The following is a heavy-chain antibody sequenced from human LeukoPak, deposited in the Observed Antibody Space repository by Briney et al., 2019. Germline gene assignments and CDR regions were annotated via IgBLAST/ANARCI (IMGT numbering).Heavy chain of an antibody. CDR2: ISSSSDTI. Sequence: PGGSLRLSCAASGFTFSSYTMNWVRQAPGKGLEWVSHISSSSDTIYYADSVKGRFTISRDNAKNSLYLQVNSLRDEDTAVYFCARVPGWTVDYWGQGTLVTVSS. J-gene: IGHJ4*02. V-gene: IGHV3-48*02. CDR1: GFTFSSYT. CDR3: ARVPGWTVDY. D-gene: IGHD3/OR15-3a*01.